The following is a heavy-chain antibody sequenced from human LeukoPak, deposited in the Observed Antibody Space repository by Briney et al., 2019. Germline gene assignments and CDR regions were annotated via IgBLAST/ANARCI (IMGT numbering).Heavy chain of an antibody. CDR3: ARSQGVY. V-gene: IGHV4-59*01. D-gene: IGHD3-10*01. J-gene: IGHJ4*02. Sequence: SETLSLTCTVSGGSISSYYWSWIRPPPGKGLEWIGYIYYSGRTNYNPPLKSRDTISVDTYKNQFSRKLSAVTAADTGVYYCARSQGVYWGQGTLVTVSS. CDR1: GGSISSYY. CDR2: IYYSGRT.